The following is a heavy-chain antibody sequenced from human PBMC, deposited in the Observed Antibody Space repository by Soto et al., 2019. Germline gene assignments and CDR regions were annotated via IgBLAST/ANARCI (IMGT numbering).Heavy chain of an antibody. CDR3: ARVFNDILTGDSFDY. CDR1: GGSISSGDYY. D-gene: IGHD3-9*01. J-gene: IGHJ4*02. V-gene: IGHV4-31*02. CDR2: IYYSGST. Sequence: PSETLSLTCTVSGGSISSGDYYWTWIRQHPGKGLEWIGYIYYSGSTKHNPSLKSRITISVDTSKNQFSLKLNSVTAADTAVYYCARVFNDILTGDSFDYWGQGTLVTVSS.